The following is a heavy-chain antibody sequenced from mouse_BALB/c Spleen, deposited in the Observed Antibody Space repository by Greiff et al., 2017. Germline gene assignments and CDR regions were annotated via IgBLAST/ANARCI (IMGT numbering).Heavy chain of an antibody. CDR2: ISSGSSTI. D-gene: IGHD2-4*01. CDR3: ARAITSYYFDY. CDR1: GFTFSSFG. J-gene: IGHJ2*01. Sequence: EVHLVESGGGLVQPGGSRKLSCAASGFTFSSFGMHWVRQAPEKGLEWVAYISSGSSTIYYADTVKGRFTISRDNPKNTLFLQMTSLRSEDTAMYYCARAITSYYFDYWGQGTTLTVSS. V-gene: IGHV5-17*02.